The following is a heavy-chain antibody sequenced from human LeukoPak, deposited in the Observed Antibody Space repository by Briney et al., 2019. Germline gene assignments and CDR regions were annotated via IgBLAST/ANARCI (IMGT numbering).Heavy chain of an antibody. V-gene: IGHV1-18*01. D-gene: IGHD3-10*01. CDR2: ISAYNGNT. CDR1: GYTFTSYG. J-gene: IGHJ3*02. Sequence: ASVKVSCKASGYTFTSYGISWVRQAPGQGLEWMGWISAYNGNTNYAQKLQGRVTMTTDTSTSTAYMELRSLRSDDTAVYYCARQGYVLLWFGELFDAFDIWGQGTMVTVSS. CDR3: ARQGYVLLWFGELFDAFDI.